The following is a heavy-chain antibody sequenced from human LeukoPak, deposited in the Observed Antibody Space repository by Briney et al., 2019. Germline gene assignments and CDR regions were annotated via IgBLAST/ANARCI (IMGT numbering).Heavy chain of an antibody. D-gene: IGHD5-18*01. CDR3: ARDPYSNYFDY. V-gene: IGHV1-2*02. CDR2: INPNTGGI. J-gene: IGHJ4*02. Sequence: ASVKVSCQASGYTFTGYYMHWVRQAPGQGLEWMGWINPNTGGINYAQKFQGRVTMTRDTSISAAYMELSRLRSDDTAVYYCARDPYSNYFDYWGQGTLVTVSS. CDR1: GYTFTGYY.